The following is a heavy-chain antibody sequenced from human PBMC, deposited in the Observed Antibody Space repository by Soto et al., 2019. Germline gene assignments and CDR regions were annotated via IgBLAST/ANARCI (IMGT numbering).Heavy chain of an antibody. D-gene: IGHD3-22*01. V-gene: IGHV4-4*07. CDR1: GGSISSYY. Sequence: SETLSLTCTVSGGSISSYYWSWIRQPAGKGLEWIGRIYTSGSTNYNPSLKSRVTMSVDTSKNQFSLKLSSVTAADTAVYYCARGVPDYYDSSGYYFSQGWFDPWGQGTLVTVSS. CDR2: IYTSGST. CDR3: ARGVPDYYDSSGYYFSQGWFDP. J-gene: IGHJ5*02.